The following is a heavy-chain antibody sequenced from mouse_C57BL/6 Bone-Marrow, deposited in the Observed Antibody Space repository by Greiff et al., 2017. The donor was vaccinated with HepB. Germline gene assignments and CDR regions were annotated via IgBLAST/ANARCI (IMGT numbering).Heavy chain of an antibody. CDR1: GYTFTSYW. D-gene: IGHD2-2*01. CDR2: IDPSDSYT. Sequence: VQLQQPGAELVMPGASVKLSCKASGYTFTSYWMHWVKQRPGQGLEWIGEIDPSDSYTNYNQKFKGKSTLTVDKSSSTAYMQLSSLTSEDSAVYYCARENYGYDGAAGFAYWGQGTLVTVSA. V-gene: IGHV1-69*01. CDR3: ARENYGYDGAAGFAY. J-gene: IGHJ3*01.